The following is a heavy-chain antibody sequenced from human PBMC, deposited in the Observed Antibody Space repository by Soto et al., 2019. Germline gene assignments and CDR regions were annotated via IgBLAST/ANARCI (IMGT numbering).Heavy chain of an antibody. Sequence: GGSMRLSCAAXGFTFSSYAMSWVRQDPGKGLEWVSAISGSGGSTYYADSVKGRFTISRDNSKNTLYLQMNSLRAEDAAVYYCAKAFTMIVVVITPDAFDIWGQGTMVTVSS. CDR3: AKAFTMIVVVITPDAFDI. V-gene: IGHV3-23*01. CDR1: GFTFSSYA. CDR2: ISGSGGST. D-gene: IGHD3-22*01. J-gene: IGHJ3*02.